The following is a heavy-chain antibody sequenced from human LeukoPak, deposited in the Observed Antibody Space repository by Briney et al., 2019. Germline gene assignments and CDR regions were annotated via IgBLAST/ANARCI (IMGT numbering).Heavy chain of an antibody. Sequence: PSETLSLTCTVSGYSISSGYYWGWIRQPPGKGLEWIGSIYHSGSTYYNPSLKSRVTISVDTSKNQFSLKLSSVTAADTAVYYCARQSSTMVRGMGVKYFDYWGQGTLVTVSS. CDR3: ARQSSTMVRGMGVKYFDY. D-gene: IGHD3-10*01. V-gene: IGHV4-38-2*02. CDR1: GYSISSGYY. J-gene: IGHJ4*02. CDR2: IYHSGST.